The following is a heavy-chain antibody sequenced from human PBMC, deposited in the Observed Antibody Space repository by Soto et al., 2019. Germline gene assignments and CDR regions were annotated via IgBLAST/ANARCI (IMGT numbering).Heavy chain of an antibody. D-gene: IGHD1-1*01. J-gene: IGHJ5*02. CDR1: GGSINSGGYY. CDR2: IFYDGNT. V-gene: IGHV4-30-4*01. CDR3: ARDLVHERWLDP. Sequence: PSETLSLTCTVSGGSINSGGYYWSWIRQPPGKALEWMGYIFYDGNTYYSPSLRGRLSISLDTSKNQFSLKLRSLTATDTAVYYCARDLVHERWLDPGGQGTLVT.